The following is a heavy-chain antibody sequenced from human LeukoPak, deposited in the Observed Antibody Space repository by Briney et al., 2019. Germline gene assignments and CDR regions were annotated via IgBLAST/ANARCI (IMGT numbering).Heavy chain of an antibody. CDR2: ISGSGGSS. J-gene: IGHJ6*03. Sequence: PGGSLRLSCAASGFTFSSYAMSWVRQAPGKGLEWVSAISGSGGSSYFADSVKGRFTISRDNSKNTLYLQMNSLRAEDTAVYYCAKDGMVYARYYYYMDVWGKGTTVTVSS. D-gene: IGHD2-8*01. CDR1: GFTFSSYA. V-gene: IGHV3-23*01. CDR3: AKDGMVYARYYYYMDV.